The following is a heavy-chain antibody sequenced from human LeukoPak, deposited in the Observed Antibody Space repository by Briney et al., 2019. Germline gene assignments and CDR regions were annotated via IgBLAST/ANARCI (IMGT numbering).Heavy chain of an antibody. Sequence: PSETLSLTCTVSGGSMNINNYYWAWIRQPPGKGLEWLGSIYYTGTTYYNPSLNHRVTVSVDTSQNQFSLRLSSVTAADTAVYYCARDIAADYWGQGTLVTVSS. CDR1: GGSMNINNYY. V-gene: IGHV4-39*07. J-gene: IGHJ4*02. CDR2: IYYTGTT. CDR3: ARDIAADY. D-gene: IGHD6-13*01.